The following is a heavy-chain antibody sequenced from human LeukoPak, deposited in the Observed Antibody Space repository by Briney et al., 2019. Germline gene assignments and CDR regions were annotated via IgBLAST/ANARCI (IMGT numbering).Heavy chain of an antibody. J-gene: IGHJ5*02. CDR1: GGTFSSYA. CDR2: IIPIFGTA. V-gene: IGHV1-69*01. D-gene: IGHD6-13*01. Sequence: GASVKVSCKASGGTFSSYAISWVRQAPGQGLEWMGGIIPIFGTANYAQKFQGRVTITADESTSTAYMELSSLRSEETAVYYCARGGYSSSLGWFDPWGQGTLVTVSS. CDR3: ARGGYSSSLGWFDP.